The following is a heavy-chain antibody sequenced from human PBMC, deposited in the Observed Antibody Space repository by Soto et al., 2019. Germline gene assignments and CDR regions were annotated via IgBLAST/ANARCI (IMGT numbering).Heavy chain of an antibody. Sequence: ASVKVSCKASGYTFSSYDINWLRQATGQGLEWMGWLNPNSGDTGYAQKFQGRVTLTRNTSINTAYIELSSLTSDDTAVYYCATSGGGWYLYWGQGTLVTVSS. D-gene: IGHD6-19*01. CDR2: LNPNSGDT. CDR3: ATSGGGWYLY. V-gene: IGHV1-8*01. CDR1: GYTFSSYD. J-gene: IGHJ4*02.